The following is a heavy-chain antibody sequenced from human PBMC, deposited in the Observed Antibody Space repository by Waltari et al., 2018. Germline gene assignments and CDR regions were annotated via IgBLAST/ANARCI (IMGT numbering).Heavy chain of an antibody. D-gene: IGHD6-13*01. CDR3: ARYSSSWEDWFDP. CDR1: GFTVSSNY. V-gene: IGHV3-53*01. Sequence: EVQLVESGGGLIQPGGSLRLSCAASGFTVSSNYMSWVRQAPGKGREWGTVIYSGGGTYYEDSVKVRFTISRDKSKNTLYLQMNSLRAEDTAVYYCARYSSSWEDWFDPWGQGTLVTVSS. CDR2: IYSGGGT. J-gene: IGHJ5*02.